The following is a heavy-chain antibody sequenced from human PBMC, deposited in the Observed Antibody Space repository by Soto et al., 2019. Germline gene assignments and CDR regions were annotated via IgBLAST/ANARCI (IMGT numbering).Heavy chain of an antibody. D-gene: IGHD6-13*01. CDR2: IYHSGST. CDR3: ARDARPQYSSSWFNWFDP. V-gene: IGHV4-4*02. CDR1: GGAISSSNW. Sequence: PSETLYLTCSVSGGAISSSNWWSWFRHPPGKWLEWIGEIYHSGSTNYNPSLKSRVTISVDKSKNQFSLKLSSVTAADTAVYYCARDARPQYSSSWFNWFDPWGQGTLVTVSS. J-gene: IGHJ5*02.